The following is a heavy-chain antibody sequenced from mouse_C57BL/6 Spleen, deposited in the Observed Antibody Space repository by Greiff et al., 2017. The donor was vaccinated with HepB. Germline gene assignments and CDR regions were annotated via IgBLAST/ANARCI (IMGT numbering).Heavy chain of an antibody. CDR2: ISNKANNHAT. D-gene: IGHD2-4*01. Sequence: DVKLQESGGGLVQPGGSMKLSCAASGFTFSDAWMDWVRQSPEKGLEWVAEISNKANNHATYYTESVKGRFTISRDDSKSSVYLHMNSLRAEATGIYFCTCDNDDAMDYWGQGTTVTVSS. CDR1: GFTFSDAW. V-gene: IGHV6-6*01. J-gene: IGHJ4*01. CDR3: TCDNDDAMDY.